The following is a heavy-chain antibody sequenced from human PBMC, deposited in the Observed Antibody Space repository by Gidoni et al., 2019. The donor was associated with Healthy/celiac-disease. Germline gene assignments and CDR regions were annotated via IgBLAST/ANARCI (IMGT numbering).Heavy chain of an antibody. Sequence: EVQLLESGGGLVQPGGSLRLSCAASGFTFSSYGMSWVRQAPGKGLECVSAISGSGGSTYYADSVKGRFTISRDNSEDTSVYYCAKDRSQAYDFWSGYYTWWFDPWGQGTLVTVSS. CDR2: ISGSGGST. CDR1: GFTFSSYG. CDR3: YYTWWFDP. J-gene: IGHJ5*02. V-gene: IGHV3-23*01. D-gene: IGHD3-3*01.